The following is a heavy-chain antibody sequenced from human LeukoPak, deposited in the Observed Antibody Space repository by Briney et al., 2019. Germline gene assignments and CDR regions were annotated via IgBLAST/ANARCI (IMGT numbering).Heavy chain of an antibody. J-gene: IGHJ2*01. V-gene: IGHV4-4*07. CDR3: ARVYYDSSGYSVHWYFDL. Sequence: PSETLSLTCTVSGASINSYYWSWIRQPPGKGLEWIGRIYNSGSTNYNPSLKSRVTMSVDTSKNQFSLKLSSVTAADTAVYYCARVYYDSSGYSVHWYFDLWGRGTLVTVSS. CDR2: IYNSGST. CDR1: GASINSYY. D-gene: IGHD3-22*01.